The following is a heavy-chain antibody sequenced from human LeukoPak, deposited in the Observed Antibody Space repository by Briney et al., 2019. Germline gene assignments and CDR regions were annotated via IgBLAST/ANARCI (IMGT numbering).Heavy chain of an antibody. D-gene: IGHD6-13*01. Sequence: GGSLRLSCAASGFTFSSYSMNWVRQAPGKGLEWVSSISSSSSYIYYADSVKGRFTISRDNAKNTLYLQMNSLRAEDTAVYYCARLKYSSSWYNWFDPWGQGTLVTVSS. V-gene: IGHV3-21*01. CDR3: ARLKYSSSWYNWFDP. CDR2: ISSSSSYI. J-gene: IGHJ5*02. CDR1: GFTFSSYS.